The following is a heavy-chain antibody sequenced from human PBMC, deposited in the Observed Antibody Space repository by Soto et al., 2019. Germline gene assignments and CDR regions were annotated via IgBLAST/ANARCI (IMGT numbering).Heavy chain of an antibody. D-gene: IGHD3-10*01. V-gene: IGHV3-74*01. CDR1: GSSFSDYW. CDR2: IKSDGSSI. CDR3: ATDLTFESGSYPLY. Sequence: EVQLVESGGGLVQPGGSLRLSCAASGSSFSDYWMHWVRQAPGKGLVWVSRIKSDGSSIGYADSVKGRFTISRDNAKSTGYLQVNSLRAEDTAVYYCATDLTFESGSYPLYWGQGTLVTVSS. J-gene: IGHJ4*02.